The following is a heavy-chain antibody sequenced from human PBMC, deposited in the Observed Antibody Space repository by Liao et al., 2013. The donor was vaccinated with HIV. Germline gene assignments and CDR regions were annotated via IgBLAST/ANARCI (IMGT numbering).Heavy chain of an antibody. J-gene: IGHJ6*03. CDR3: ARGRWGSISCEGWVCYYYYYYMDV. D-gene: IGHD2-2*01. CDR2: INHSGSS. CDR1: GGSFSGHY. Sequence: QVQLQQWGAGLLKPSETLSLTCAVYGGSFSGHYWSWIRQPPGKGLEWIGEINHSGSSKYNPSLKSRVTISVDTSKNQFSLKLSSVTAADMAVYYCARGRWGSISCEGWVCYYYYYYMDVWGKGTTVTVFS. V-gene: IGHV4-34*01.